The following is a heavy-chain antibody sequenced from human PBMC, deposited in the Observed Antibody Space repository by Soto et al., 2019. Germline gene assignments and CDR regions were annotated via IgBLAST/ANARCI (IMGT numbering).Heavy chain of an antibody. J-gene: IGHJ4*02. Sequence: SETLSLTCTVTGDSISSRSYYWGWIRQPPGKGLEWIGSIYYSGSTYNNPSLRSRVSMSIDTSKDQFSLKLKSVTAADTALYFCARQRTSVVTQAYFDVWGSGSLVTVSS. CDR2: IYYSGST. V-gene: IGHV4-39*01. CDR3: ARQRTSVVTQAYFDV. D-gene: IGHD2-21*02. CDR1: GDSISSRSYY.